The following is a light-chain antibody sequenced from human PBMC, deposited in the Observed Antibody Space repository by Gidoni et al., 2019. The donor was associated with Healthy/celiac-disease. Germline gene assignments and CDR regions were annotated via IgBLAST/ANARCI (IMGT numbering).Light chain of an antibody. V-gene: IGKV1-27*01. CDR1: QGSSNY. J-gene: IGKJ4*01. CDR3: QKYNSAPPLT. Sequence: DIQMTQSPSALSASIGDRVPITCRASQGSSNYLAWSQQHPGKDPKLLIYAASTLQSGVPSRFSGSGSGTDFTPTISSLQPEDVATYYCQKYNSAPPLTFGGGTKVEIK. CDR2: AAS.